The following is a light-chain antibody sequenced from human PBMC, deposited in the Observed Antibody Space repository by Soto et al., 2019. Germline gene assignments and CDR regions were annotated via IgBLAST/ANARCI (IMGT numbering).Light chain of an antibody. CDR1: SSDVSDYCR. J-gene: IGLJ1*01. CDR2: GVN. V-gene: IGLV2-18*01. Sequence: QSALTQPPSVSGSPGQSVTISCTGTSSDVSDYCRFSWYQQLPDSAPKLLIYGVNNRPSGVPDRFSGSRSANTASLTISGLQPEDEADYYCSLYTSTSTYVFGPGTKVTVL. CDR3: SLYTSTSTYV.